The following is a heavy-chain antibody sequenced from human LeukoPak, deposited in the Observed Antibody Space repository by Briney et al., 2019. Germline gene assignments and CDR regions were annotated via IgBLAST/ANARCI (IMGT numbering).Heavy chain of an antibody. CDR3: ARSDNYYDSSGYYPSGRSFNY. Sequence: SETLSLTCTVSGGSISSSNYYWGWIRQPPGKGLEWIGSIYYSGITYYNPSLKSRVTILVDTSEKQFSLKLSSVTAADTAVYYCARSDNYYDSSGYYPSGRSFNYWGQGTLVTVSS. V-gene: IGHV4-39*01. D-gene: IGHD3-22*01. CDR2: IYYSGIT. J-gene: IGHJ4*02. CDR1: GGSISSSNYY.